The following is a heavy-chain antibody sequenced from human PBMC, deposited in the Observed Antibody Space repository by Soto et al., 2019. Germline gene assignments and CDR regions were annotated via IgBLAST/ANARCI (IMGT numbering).Heavy chain of an antibody. CDR1: GGSISSYY. J-gene: IGHJ6*03. CDR3: ARHAKTGTTEGYAIYYYYYMDV. Sequence: QVQLQESGPGLVKPSETLSLTCTVSGGSISSYYWSWIRQPPGKGLAWVGYIYYSGSTNYNPSLKSRVTISVDTSKHQFSLKLSSVTAADTAVYYCARHAKTGTTEGYAIYYYYYMDVWGKGTTVTVSS. D-gene: IGHD1-1*01. V-gene: IGHV4-59*08. CDR2: IYYSGST.